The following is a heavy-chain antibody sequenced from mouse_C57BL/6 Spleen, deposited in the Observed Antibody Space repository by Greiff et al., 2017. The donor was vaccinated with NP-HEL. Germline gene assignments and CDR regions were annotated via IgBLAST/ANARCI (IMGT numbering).Heavy chain of an antibody. D-gene: IGHD4-1*01. CDR1: GFTFSSYA. CDR3: ARDRTGTSYGFDY. Sequence: EVQVVESGGGLVKPGGSLKLSCAASGFTFSSYAMSWVRQTPEKRLEWVATISDGGSYTYYPDNVKGRFTISRDNAKNNLYLQMSHLKYEDTAMYYCARDRTGTSYGFDYWGQGTTLTVSS. J-gene: IGHJ2*01. V-gene: IGHV5-4*01. CDR2: ISDGGSYT.